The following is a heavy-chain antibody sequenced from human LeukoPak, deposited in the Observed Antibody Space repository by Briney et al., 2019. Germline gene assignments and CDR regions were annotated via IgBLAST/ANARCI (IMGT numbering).Heavy chain of an antibody. CDR1: GGSVSSGSYY. V-gene: IGHV4-39*07. CDR2: INHSGST. J-gene: IGHJ6*02. CDR3: ARVTYSSGWYYYYYGMDV. D-gene: IGHD6-19*01. Sequence: SETLSLTCTVSGGSVSSGSYYWSWIRQPPGKGLEWIGEINHSGSTNYNPSLKSRVTISVDTSKNQFSLKLSSVTAADTAVYYCARVTYSSGWYYYYYGMDVWGQGTTVTVSS.